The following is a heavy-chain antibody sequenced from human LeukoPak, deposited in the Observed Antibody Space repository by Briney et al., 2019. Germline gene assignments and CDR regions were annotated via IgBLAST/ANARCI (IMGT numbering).Heavy chain of an antibody. D-gene: IGHD6-19*01. CDR1: GFTFSSYS. V-gene: IGHV3-21*01. CDR2: ISSSSSYI. CDR3: ARSSSSGWYYFDY. J-gene: IGHJ4*02. Sequence: GGPLRLSCAASGFTFSSYSMNWVRQAPGKGLEWVSSISSSSSYIYYADSVKGRFTISRDNAKNSLYLQMNSLRAEDTAVYYCARSSSSGWYYFDYWGQGTLVTVSS.